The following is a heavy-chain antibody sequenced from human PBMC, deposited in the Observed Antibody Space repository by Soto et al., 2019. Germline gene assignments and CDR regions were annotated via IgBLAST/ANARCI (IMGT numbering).Heavy chain of an antibody. D-gene: IGHD2-2*01. J-gene: IGHJ4*02. CDR2: IGYDGSNK. V-gene: IGHV3-33*01. Sequence: QVQLVESGGGVVQPGRSLRLSCAASGFTFSSYGMHWVRQAPGKGLEWVAVIGYDGSNKYYADSVKGRFTISRDNSKNTLYLQMNSLRAEDTDVYYCARGPPLWDIVVVPSSLDPFADYWGQGTLVTVYS. CDR3: ARGPPLWDIVVVPSSLDPFADY. CDR1: GFTFSSYG.